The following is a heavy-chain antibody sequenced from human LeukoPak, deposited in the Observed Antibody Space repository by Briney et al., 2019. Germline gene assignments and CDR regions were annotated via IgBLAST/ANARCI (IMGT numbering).Heavy chain of an antibody. D-gene: IGHD3-10*01. CDR3: ARLPLWFGGDHDAFDI. V-gene: IGHV5-51*01. Sequence: GESLKISCKGSGYSFTIYWIGWARQMPGKGLEWMGIIYPGDSYTRYSPSFQGQVTISAAKSISTAYLQWSSLKASDTAMYYCARLPLWFGGDHDAFDIWGQGTMVTVSS. CDR1: GYSFTIYW. CDR2: IYPGDSYT. J-gene: IGHJ3*02.